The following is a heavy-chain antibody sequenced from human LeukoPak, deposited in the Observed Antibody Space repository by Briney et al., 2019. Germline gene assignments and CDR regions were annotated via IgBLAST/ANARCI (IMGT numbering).Heavy chain of an antibody. D-gene: IGHD3-10*01. V-gene: IGHV3-48*03. CDR1: GFTFSSYE. Sequence: GGSLRLSCAASGFTFSSYEMNWVRQAPGKGLEWVSYISSSGSTIYYADSVKGRFTISRDNSKNTLYLQMNSLRAEDTAVYYCAKKVYGSEVIDYWGQGTLVTVSS. CDR2: ISSSGSTI. J-gene: IGHJ4*02. CDR3: AKKVYGSEVIDY.